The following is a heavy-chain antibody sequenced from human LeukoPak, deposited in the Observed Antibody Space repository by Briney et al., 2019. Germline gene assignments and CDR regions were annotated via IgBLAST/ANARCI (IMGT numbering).Heavy chain of an antibody. CDR1: GGSISSYY. CDR3: ARGLLLWFGESRFDP. CDR2: IYTSGST. J-gene: IGHJ5*02. D-gene: IGHD3-10*01. Sequence: SETLSLTCTVSGGSISSYYWSWIRQPAGKGLEWIGRIYTSGSTNYNPSLKSRVTISVDTSKNQFSLKLSSVTAADTAVYYCARGLLLWFGESRFDPWGQGTLVTVSS. V-gene: IGHV4-4*07.